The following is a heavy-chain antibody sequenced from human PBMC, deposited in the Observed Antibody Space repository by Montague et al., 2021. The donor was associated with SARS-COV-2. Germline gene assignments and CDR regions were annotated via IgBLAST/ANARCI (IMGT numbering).Heavy chain of an antibody. CDR3: ARETMTADAFDI. CDR1: GASVGSSD. D-gene: IGHD1-14*01. J-gene: IGHJ3*02. CDR2: FYSVGST. Sequence: SETLSLTCTVSGASVGSSDWGWIRQSPGKGLEWIGYFYSVGSTDYNPSLKSRATISRDTSTNQFSLKVRSVTAADTAVYYCARETMTADAFDIWGQGTMVTVSS. V-gene: IGHV4-59*02.